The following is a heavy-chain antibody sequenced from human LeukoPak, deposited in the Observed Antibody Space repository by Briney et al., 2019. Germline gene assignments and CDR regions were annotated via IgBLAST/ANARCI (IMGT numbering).Heavy chain of an antibody. CDR3: AMTSTYYDILTGYHGYYFDY. CDR2: IYYSGST. D-gene: IGHD3-9*01. J-gene: IGHJ4*02. CDR1: GGSISSSSYY. Sequence: SETLSLTCTVSGGSISSSSYYWGWIRQPPGKGLEWIGSIYYSGSTYYNPSLKSRVTVSVDTSKNQFSLKLSSVTAADTAVYYCAMTSTYYDILTGYHGYYFDYWGQGTLVTVSS. V-gene: IGHV4-39*01.